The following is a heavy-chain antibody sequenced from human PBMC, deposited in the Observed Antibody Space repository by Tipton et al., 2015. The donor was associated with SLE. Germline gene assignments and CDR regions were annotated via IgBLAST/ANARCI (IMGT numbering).Heavy chain of an antibody. J-gene: IGHJ4*02. V-gene: IGHV4-34*09. Sequence: TLSLTCAVYGGSLSGYYWSWIRQPPGKGLEWIGEINHSGSTNYNPSLKSRVTISLDTSKNQFSLKLSSVTAADTAVYYCVRDRGVRGDRFDYWGQGTLVTVSS. CDR2: INHSGST. CDR3: VRDRGVRGDRFDY. CDR1: GGSLSGYY. D-gene: IGHD3-10*01.